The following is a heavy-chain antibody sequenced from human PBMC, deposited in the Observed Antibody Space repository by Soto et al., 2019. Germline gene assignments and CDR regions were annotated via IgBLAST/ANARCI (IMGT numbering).Heavy chain of an antibody. CDR3: ARLYGSGSYRFDY. CDR2: IYYSGST. V-gene: IGHV4-59*08. CDR1: GGSLSSYY. D-gene: IGHD6-19*01. J-gene: IGHJ4*02. Sequence: SETLSLTWTVSGGSLSSYYWTWIRQPPGKGLECIGYIYYSGSTTYNPSLKSRVTISVDTSKNQFSLKLTSVTAADTAIYYCARLYGSGSYRFDYWGQGTLVTVSS.